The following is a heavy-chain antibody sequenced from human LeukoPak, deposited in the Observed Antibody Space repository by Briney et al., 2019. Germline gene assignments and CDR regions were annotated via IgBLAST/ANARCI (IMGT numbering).Heavy chain of an antibody. CDR3: TRPGMTEGYDY. Sequence: GGSLRLPCAVSGLTFNNYAMSWVRQAPGKGLEWVSGISGRGASKYYADSVKGRFTISRDNSKNTLYLQMNSLRAEDTAVYYCTRPGMTEGYDYWGQGMLVIVSS. V-gene: IGHV3-23*01. D-gene: IGHD1-1*01. CDR2: ISGRGASK. J-gene: IGHJ4*02. CDR1: GLTFNNYA.